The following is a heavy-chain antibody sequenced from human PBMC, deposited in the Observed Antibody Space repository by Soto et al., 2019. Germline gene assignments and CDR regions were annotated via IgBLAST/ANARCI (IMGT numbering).Heavy chain of an antibody. J-gene: IGHJ4*02. CDR2: IATAGDT. V-gene: IGHV3-13*01. CDR1: GFTSSSYE. CDR3: AREICRGGSCYFDY. Sequence: PGGSLRLSCAASGFTSSSYEMHWVRQASGKGLEWVSAIATAGDTYYPDSVKGRFTISREAAKNSLYLQMNSLRAGDTAVYYCAREICRGGSCYFDYWGQGTVVTVSS. D-gene: IGHD2-15*01.